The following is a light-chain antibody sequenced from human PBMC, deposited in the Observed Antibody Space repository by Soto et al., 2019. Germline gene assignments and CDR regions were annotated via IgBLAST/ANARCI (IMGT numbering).Light chain of an antibody. Sequence: QSALTQPASVSGSPGQSITISCTGTSSDVGSYNLVSWYQQHPCKAPKLMVYEVSKRPSGVSNRFSGSKSGNTASLTISGLQAEDEADYYCCSYAGSPYVFGTGTKLTVL. CDR2: EVS. CDR1: SSDVGSYNL. V-gene: IGLV2-23*02. CDR3: CSYAGSPYV. J-gene: IGLJ1*01.